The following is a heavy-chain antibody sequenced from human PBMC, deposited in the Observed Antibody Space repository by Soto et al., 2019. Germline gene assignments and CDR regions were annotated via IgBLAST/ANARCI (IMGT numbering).Heavy chain of an antibody. CDR2: IWYDGSNK. J-gene: IGHJ6*02. Sequence: QVQLVESGGGVVQPGRYLRLSCAASGFTFSSYGMHWVRQAPGTGLEWVAAIWYDGSNKYYADSVKGRFTISRDNSKNALYLQMNSLRAEDTAVYYCASVAGRYYGMDVWGQGTTVTVSS. CDR3: ASVAGRYYGMDV. V-gene: IGHV3-33*01. D-gene: IGHD6-19*01. CDR1: GFTFSSYG.